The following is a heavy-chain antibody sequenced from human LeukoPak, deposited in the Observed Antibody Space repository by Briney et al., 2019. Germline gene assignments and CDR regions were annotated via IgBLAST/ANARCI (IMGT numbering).Heavy chain of an antibody. CDR3: ARDSDYYDSSGYYALPTGY. CDR2: ISAYNGDT. J-gene: IGHJ4*02. V-gene: IGHV1-18*01. CDR1: GYTFTSYG. D-gene: IGHD3-22*01. Sequence: ASVKVSCKASGYTFTSYGISWVRQAPGQGLEWMGWISAYNGDTNYAQKLQGIVTMTTDTSTSTAYMELRSLRSDDTAVYYCARDSDYYDSSGYYALPTGYWGQGTLVTVSS.